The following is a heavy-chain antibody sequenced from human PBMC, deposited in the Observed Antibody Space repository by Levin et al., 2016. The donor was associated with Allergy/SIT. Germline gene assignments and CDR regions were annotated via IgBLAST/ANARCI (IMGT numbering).Heavy chain of an antibody. J-gene: IGHJ4*02. D-gene: IGHD6-25*01. CDR1: GVNLENYG. CDR2: IRSDYVT. V-gene: IGHV3-23*01. Sequence: GESLKISCVASGVNLENYGMAWVRQAPGKGLECISQIRSDYVTTYADSVRGRFTVSRDNSKNTVFLQMNSLKVEDTAMYYCADLHWIGTASGFWGRGTLVTVSS. CDR3: ADLHWIGTASGF.